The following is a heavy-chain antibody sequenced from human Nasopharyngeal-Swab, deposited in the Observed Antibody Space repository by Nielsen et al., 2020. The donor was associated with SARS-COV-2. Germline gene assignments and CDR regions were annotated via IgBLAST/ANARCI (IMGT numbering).Heavy chain of an antibody. J-gene: IGHJ4*02. CDR1: GGSIRSDPFY. Sequence: SCKVSGGSIRSDPFYWGWLRQPPGKGLEWIGSIYNTGTTFYNPSLESRATLSRDTSKNEFSLRLSSLAAADSAVYFCAREVGARAGYVYWGQGLLVTVSS. CDR2: IYNTGTT. V-gene: IGHV4-39*07. CDR3: AREVGARAGYVY. D-gene: IGHD1-26*01.